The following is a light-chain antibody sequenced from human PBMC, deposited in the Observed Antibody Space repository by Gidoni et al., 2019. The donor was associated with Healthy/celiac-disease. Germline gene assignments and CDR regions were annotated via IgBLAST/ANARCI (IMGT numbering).Light chain of an antibody. J-gene: IGLJ7*01. CDR3: NSRDSSGNRAV. CDR2: GKN. CDR1: SLRSYY. Sequence: SSELTQDPAVSVALGQTVRITCQGASLRSYYARWYQQKPGQAPVLVIYGKNNRPSGIPDRFSGSSSGNTASLTITGAQAEDEADYYCNSRDSSGNRAVFGGGTQLTVL. V-gene: IGLV3-19*01.